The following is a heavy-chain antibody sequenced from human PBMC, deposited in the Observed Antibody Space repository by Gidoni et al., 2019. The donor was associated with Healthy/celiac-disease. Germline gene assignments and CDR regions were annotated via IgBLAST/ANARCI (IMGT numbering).Heavy chain of an antibody. J-gene: IGHJ4*02. D-gene: IGHD3-3*01. V-gene: IGHV1-18*01. CDR3: VLYYDFWSGYFSFDY. Sequence: QVQLVQSGAAVKKPGDSVKVSCQASGYTFTSYGIGWVRQAPGQGLEWMGWISAYNVNTNYAQKLQGRVTMTTDTSTSTAYMELRSLRSDDTAVYYCVLYYDFWSGYFSFDYWGQGTLVTVSS. CDR2: ISAYNVNT. CDR1: GYTFTSYG.